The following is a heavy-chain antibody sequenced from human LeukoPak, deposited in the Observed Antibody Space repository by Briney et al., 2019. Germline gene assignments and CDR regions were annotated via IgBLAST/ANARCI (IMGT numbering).Heavy chain of an antibody. D-gene: IGHD2-15*01. CDR2: IYSGGST. CDR1: GFTVSSNY. V-gene: IGHV3-53*01. Sequence: GGSLRLSCAASGFTVSSNYMSWVRQAPGKGLEWVSVIYSGGSTYYADSVKGRFTISRDNSKNTLYLQMNSLRAEDTAVYYCAKRRRYCSGGSCNEYYYFDYWGQGTLVTVSS. CDR3: AKRRRYCSGGSCNEYYYFDY. J-gene: IGHJ4*02.